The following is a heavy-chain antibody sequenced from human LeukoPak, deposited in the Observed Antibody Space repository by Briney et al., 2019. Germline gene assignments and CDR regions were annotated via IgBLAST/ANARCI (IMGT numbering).Heavy chain of an antibody. CDR3: AASSSSWYEGWFDP. Sequence: LETLSLTCAVYGGSFSGYYWSWIRQPPGKGLEWLGEINHSGSTNYNPSLKSRVTISVDTSKNQFSLKLSSVTAADTAVYYCAASSSSWYEGWFDPWGQGTLVTVSS. CDR1: GGSFSGYY. D-gene: IGHD6-13*01. J-gene: IGHJ5*02. V-gene: IGHV4-34*01. CDR2: INHSGST.